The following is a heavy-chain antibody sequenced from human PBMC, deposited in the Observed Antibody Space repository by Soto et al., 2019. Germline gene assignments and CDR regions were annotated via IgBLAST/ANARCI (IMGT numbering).Heavy chain of an antibody. D-gene: IGHD5-12*01. Sequence: QVQLVQSGAEVKKPGSSVKVSCKASGGTFSSYAISWVRQAPGQGLEWMGGIIPIFGTANYAQKFRGRVTITADESTSTAYMELSSLRSEDTAVYYCARSRDGYKWRYYFDYWGQGTLVTVSS. CDR2: IIPIFGTA. J-gene: IGHJ4*02. CDR1: GGTFSSYA. CDR3: ARSRDGYKWRYYFDY. V-gene: IGHV1-69*12.